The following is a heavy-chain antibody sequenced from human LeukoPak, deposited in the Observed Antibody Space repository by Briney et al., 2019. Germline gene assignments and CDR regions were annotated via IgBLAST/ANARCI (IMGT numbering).Heavy chain of an antibody. D-gene: IGHD1-7*01. Sequence: PGGSLRLSCAASGFTLSDYWMNWVRQAPGKGPVWVSHISPDGRNIAYADSVKGRFTISRDSAKNTLYLQMNSLRVGDTAVYYCEREGGGTPPYDCWGQGTLVTVSS. CDR3: EREGGGTPPYDC. J-gene: IGHJ4*02. V-gene: IGHV3-74*01. CDR2: ISPDGRNI. CDR1: GFTLSDYW.